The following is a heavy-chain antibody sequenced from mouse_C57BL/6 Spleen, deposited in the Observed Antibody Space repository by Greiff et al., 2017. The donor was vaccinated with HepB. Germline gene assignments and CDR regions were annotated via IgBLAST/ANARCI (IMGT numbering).Heavy chain of an antibody. CDR3: ARSGYSNYAGVPWFAY. J-gene: IGHJ3*01. Sequence: QVQLQQSGAELVKPGASVKISCKASGYAFSSYWMNWVKQRPGKGLEWIGQIYPGDGDTNYNGKFKGKATLTADKSSSTAYMQLSSLTSEDSAVYFCARSGYSNYAGVPWFAYWGQGTLVTVSA. CDR2: IYPGDGDT. D-gene: IGHD2-5*01. CDR1: GYAFSSYW. V-gene: IGHV1-80*01.